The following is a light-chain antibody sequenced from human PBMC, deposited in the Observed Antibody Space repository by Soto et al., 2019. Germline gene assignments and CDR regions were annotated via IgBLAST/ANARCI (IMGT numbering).Light chain of an antibody. V-gene: IGKV3-15*01. CDR2: GVS. CDR1: QSVNSN. CDR3: QQYNKWPPWT. Sequence: EIVMTQSPATLSVSPGERVTLSCRASQSVNSNLAWYQQKPGQAPRLLIYGVSTRATGIPARFSGSGSGTEFTLTISSLQSADFAVYYCQQYNKWPPWTFGQGTKVEIK. J-gene: IGKJ1*01.